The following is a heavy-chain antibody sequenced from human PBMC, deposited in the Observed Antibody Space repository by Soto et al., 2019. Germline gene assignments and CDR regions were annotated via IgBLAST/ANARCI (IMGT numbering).Heavy chain of an antibody. CDR1: GFTFTSSA. J-gene: IGHJ6*02. Sequence: GASVKVSCKASGFTFTSSAVQWVRQARGQRLEWIGWIVVGSGNTNYAQKFQERVTITRDMSTSTAYMELSSLRSEDTAVYYCAADWFHYDFWSGNFRGMDVWGQGTTVTVSS. CDR2: IVVGSGNT. D-gene: IGHD3-3*01. CDR3: AADWFHYDFWSGNFRGMDV. V-gene: IGHV1-58*01.